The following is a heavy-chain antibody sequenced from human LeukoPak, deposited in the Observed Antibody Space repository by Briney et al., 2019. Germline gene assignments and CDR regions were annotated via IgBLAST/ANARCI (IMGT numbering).Heavy chain of an antibody. Sequence: GGSLRLSCAVSGFTFSIYWMSWVRPAPGKGLEWVANIKQDGSEKYYVDSVKGRFTISRENAKSSLYLQMNSLRAEDTAVYYCARAVSYDSSGYYRGGHFDYWGQGTLVTVSS. CDR2: IKQDGSEK. D-gene: IGHD3-22*01. V-gene: IGHV3-7*01. CDR1: GFTFSIYW. J-gene: IGHJ4*02. CDR3: ARAVSYDSSGYYRGGHFDY.